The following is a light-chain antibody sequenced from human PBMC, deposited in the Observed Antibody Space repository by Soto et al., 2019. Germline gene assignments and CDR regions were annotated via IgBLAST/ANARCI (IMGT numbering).Light chain of an antibody. V-gene: IGLV1-40*01. CDR2: GNS. Sequence: QSVLTQPPSVSGAPGQRDTISCTGSSSNIGAGYDVHWYQQLPGTAPKLLIYGNSNRPSGVPDRFSGSKSGTSASLAITGLQAEDEADYYSQSYDSSLSGWVFGGGTKLTVL. J-gene: IGLJ3*02. CDR3: QSYDSSLSGWV. CDR1: SSNIGAGYD.